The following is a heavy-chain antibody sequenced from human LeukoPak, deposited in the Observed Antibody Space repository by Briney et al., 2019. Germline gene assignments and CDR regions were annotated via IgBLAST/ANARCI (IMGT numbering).Heavy chain of an antibody. V-gene: IGHV4-34*01. J-gene: IGHJ5*02. CDR3: AISILEVEADTPGGWFDP. D-gene: IGHD2-15*01. CDR2: IYYSGST. CDR1: GGSFSGYY. Sequence: SETLSLTCAVYGGSFSGYYWSWIRQPPGKGLEWIGSIYYSGSTYYNPSLKSRVTISVDTSKNQFSLKLSSVTAADTAVYYCAISILEVEADTPGGWFDPWGQGTLVTVSS.